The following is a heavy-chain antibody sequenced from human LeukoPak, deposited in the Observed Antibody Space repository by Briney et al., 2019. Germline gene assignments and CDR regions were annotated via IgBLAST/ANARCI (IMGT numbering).Heavy chain of an antibody. CDR1: GYTFTDYY. D-gene: IGHD3-10*01. Sequence: ASVKVSCKASGYTFTDYYMHWVRQAPGQGLEWMGWIKPNSGGTNSAQKFQGRVTMTRDTSISTVYMELSRLRYDDTAVYYCARGLLWFGELGYWGQGTLVTVSS. V-gene: IGHV1-2*02. J-gene: IGHJ4*02. CDR2: IKPNSGGT. CDR3: ARGLLWFGELGY.